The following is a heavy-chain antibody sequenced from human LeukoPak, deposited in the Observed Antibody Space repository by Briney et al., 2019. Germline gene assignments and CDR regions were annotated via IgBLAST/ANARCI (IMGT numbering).Heavy chain of an antibody. D-gene: IGHD3-22*01. CDR1: GFTFSSYR. J-gene: IGHJ4*02. CDR3: ARRTYYNSSGSVFDY. CDR2: ISSSSSTI. V-gene: IGHV3-48*01. Sequence: GGSLRLSCAASGFTFSSYRMNWVRQAPGKGLEWVSYISSSSSTIYYADSVKGRFTISRDNAKNSLYLEMNGLRAEDTAVYYCARRTYYNSSGSVFDYWGQGTLVTVSS.